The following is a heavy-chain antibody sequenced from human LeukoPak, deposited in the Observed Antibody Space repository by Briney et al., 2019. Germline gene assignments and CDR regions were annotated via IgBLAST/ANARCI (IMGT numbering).Heavy chain of an antibody. Sequence: PSETPSLTCTVSGGSISSSSYYWGWIRQPPGKGLEWIGSIYYSGSTYYNPSLKSRVTISVDTSKDQFSLKLSSVTAADTAVYYCARINYDSSGYYYSFFDYWGQGTLVTVSS. J-gene: IGHJ4*02. CDR3: ARINYDSSGYYYSFFDY. V-gene: IGHV4-39*07. CDR1: GGSISSSSYY. D-gene: IGHD3-22*01. CDR2: IYYSGST.